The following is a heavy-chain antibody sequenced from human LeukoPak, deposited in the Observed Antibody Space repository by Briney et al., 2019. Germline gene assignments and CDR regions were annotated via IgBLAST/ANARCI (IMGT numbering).Heavy chain of an antibody. V-gene: IGHV1-18*01. J-gene: IGHJ5*02. Sequence: ASVKVSCKASGYIFFNYGISWVRQAPGQGLEWMGWISPNNGNTDFAQNFQDRATMTTDTSTSTVYMELRSLRSDDTAVYYCARGLPIVSRSWCPFDPWGQGTLVTVSS. CDR3: ARGLPIVSRSWCPFDP. CDR1: GYIFFNYG. D-gene: IGHD6-13*01. CDR2: ISPNNGNT.